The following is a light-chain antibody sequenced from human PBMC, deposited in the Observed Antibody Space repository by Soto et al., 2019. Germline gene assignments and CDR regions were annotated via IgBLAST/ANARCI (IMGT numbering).Light chain of an antibody. CDR3: QQYNSYSWT. V-gene: IGKV1-5*01. CDR2: DAS. CDR1: QSIRYW. J-gene: IGKJ1*01. Sequence: DIQMTQSPSTLSASVGDRVTITCGASQSIRYWVAWYQHKPGKAPKLLIYDASTLESGVPSRFSGSGSGTDFTLTISTLQPEDFGTYYCQQYNSYSWTFGQGTKVDIK.